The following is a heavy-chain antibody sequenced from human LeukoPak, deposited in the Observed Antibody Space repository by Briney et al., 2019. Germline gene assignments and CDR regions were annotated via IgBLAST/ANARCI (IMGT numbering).Heavy chain of an antibody. CDR2: IKSKTDGGTT. CDR3: TTVGYCSGGSCYWDYYYGMDV. CDR1: GFTFSNAW. D-gene: IGHD2-15*01. V-gene: IGHV3-15*01. Sequence: GGSLRLSCAASGFTFSNAWMSWVRQAPGKGLEWVGRIKSKTDGGTTDCAAPVKGRFTISRDDSKNTLYLQMNSLKTEDTAAYYCTTVGYCSGGSCYWDYYYGMDVWGQGTTVTVSS. J-gene: IGHJ6*02.